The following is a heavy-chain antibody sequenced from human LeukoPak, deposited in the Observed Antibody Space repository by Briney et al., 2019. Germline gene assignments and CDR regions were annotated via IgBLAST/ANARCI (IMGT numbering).Heavy chain of an antibody. Sequence: GGSLRLSCAASGFTFSSYAMHWVRQAPGKGLEWVAVISYDGSNKYYADSVKGRFTISRDNSKNTLYLQMNSLRAEDTAVYYCARELAYCGGDCYSSFDYWGQGTLVTVSS. J-gene: IGHJ4*02. CDR3: ARELAYCGGDCYSSFDY. D-gene: IGHD2-21*01. CDR1: GFTFSSYA. V-gene: IGHV3-30-3*01. CDR2: ISYDGSNK.